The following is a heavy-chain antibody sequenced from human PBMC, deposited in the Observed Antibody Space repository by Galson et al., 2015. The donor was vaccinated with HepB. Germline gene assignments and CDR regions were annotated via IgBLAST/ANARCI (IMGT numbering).Heavy chain of an antibody. J-gene: IGHJ1*01. CDR3: ARDKGGISAWYLYFQH. CDR2: ISYDGGTK. D-gene: IGHD6-19*01. CDR1: QFTFSSHS. V-gene: IGHV3-30-3*01. Sequence: SLRLSCAASQFTFSSHSMHWVRQAPGKGLEWLAGISYDGGTKYYADSVKGRCTVSRDNSKDTLYLQISSLRPEDTAIYYCARDKGGISAWYLYFQHWVQCSLVTVSA.